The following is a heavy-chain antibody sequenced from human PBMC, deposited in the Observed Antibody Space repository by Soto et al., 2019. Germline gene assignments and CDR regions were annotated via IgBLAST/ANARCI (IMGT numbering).Heavy chain of an antibody. J-gene: IGHJ6*02. CDR2: ISAYNGNT. D-gene: IGHD3-10*02. Sequence: QVQLVQSGAEVKKPGASVKVSCKASVYTFTSYGISWVRQAPGQGLEWTGWISAYNGNTNYAQKLQGRGTMTTDTSTSTAYMELRSLISDDTDVYYCARGRFLFGELLAHYCDYCMDVGGQGTKVTVSS. V-gene: IGHV1-18*04. CDR1: VYTFTSYG. CDR3: ARGRFLFGELLAHYCDYCMDV.